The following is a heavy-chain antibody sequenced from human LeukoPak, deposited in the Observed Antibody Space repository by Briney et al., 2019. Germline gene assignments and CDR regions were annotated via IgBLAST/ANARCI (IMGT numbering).Heavy chain of an antibody. CDR1: GGSISSYY. V-gene: IGHV4-59*01. CDR3: ARVRYYDSSGYYYYFDY. CDR2: IYYSGST. Sequence: PSETLSLTCTVSGGSISSYYWSWIRQPPGKGLEWIGYIYYSGSTNYNPSLKSLVTISVDTSKNQFSLKLSSVTAADTAVYYCARVRYYDSSGYYYYFDYWGQGTLVTVSS. D-gene: IGHD3-22*01. J-gene: IGHJ4*02.